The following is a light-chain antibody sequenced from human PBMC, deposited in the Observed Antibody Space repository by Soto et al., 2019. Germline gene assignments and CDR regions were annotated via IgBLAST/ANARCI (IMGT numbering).Light chain of an antibody. CDR3: QQFWT. V-gene: IGKV3-20*01. CDR2: AAS. J-gene: IGKJ1*01. Sequence: EIVLTQSPGTLSLSPGERATLSCRASQSISSTYLGWHQHKYGQAPRLLIYAASTSAAGIPGRFSGSGSGTDFTLTISKLEPEDFAVYYYQQFWTFGQGTKVEI. CDR1: QSISSTY.